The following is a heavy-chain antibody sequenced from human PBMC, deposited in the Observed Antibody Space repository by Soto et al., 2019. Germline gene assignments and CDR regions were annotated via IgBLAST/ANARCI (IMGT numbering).Heavy chain of an antibody. J-gene: IGHJ6*02. CDR3: ARVETLDFWSGSWSHPYYYYGMDV. Sequence: GGSLRLSCAASGFTFSSYGMHWVRQAPGKGLEWVAVIWYDGSNKYYADSVKGRFTISRDNSKNTVYLQMNSLRAEDTALYYCARVETLDFWSGSWSHPYYYYGMDVWGQGTTVTVSS. V-gene: IGHV3-33*01. CDR2: IWYDGSNK. D-gene: IGHD3-3*01. CDR1: GFTFSSYG.